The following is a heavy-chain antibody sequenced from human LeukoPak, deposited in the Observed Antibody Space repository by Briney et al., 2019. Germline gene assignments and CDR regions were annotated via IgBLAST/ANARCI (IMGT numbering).Heavy chain of an antibody. CDR1: GYTFTSYY. CDR2: INPSGGYT. V-gene: IGHV1-46*01. J-gene: IGHJ4*02. Sequence: ASVKVSCKASGYTFTSYYVYWVRQAPGQGLEWMGIINPSGGYTGYAQKFQGRVTMTRDTSTSTVYMELSNLRSEDTAVYYCARDLGSDILTGYKKYYFDYWGQGTLVTVSS. D-gene: IGHD3-9*01. CDR3: ARDLGSDILTGYKKYYFDY.